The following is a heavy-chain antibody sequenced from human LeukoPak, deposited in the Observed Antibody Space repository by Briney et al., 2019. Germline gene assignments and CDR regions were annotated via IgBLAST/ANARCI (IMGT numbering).Heavy chain of an antibody. CDR1: GGSFSGYY. D-gene: IGHD4-11*01. CDR3: ARGPPIFFRSPVTSYYYGMDV. Sequence: SETLSLTCAVYGGSFSGYYWSWIRQPPGKGLEWIGEISHSGSTNYNPSLKSRVTISVDTSKNQFSLKLSSVTAADTAVYYCARGPPIFFRSPVTSYYYGMDVWGQGTTVTVSS. V-gene: IGHV4-34*01. J-gene: IGHJ6*02. CDR2: ISHSGST.